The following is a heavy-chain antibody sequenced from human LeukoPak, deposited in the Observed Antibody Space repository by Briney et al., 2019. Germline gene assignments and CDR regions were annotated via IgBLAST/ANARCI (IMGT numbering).Heavy chain of an antibody. D-gene: IGHD3-3*01. CDR2: INPNSGGK. J-gene: IGHJ4*02. V-gene: IGHV1-2*02. CDR3: ARETIFGVPESD. CDR1: GYTFTRYY. Sequence: GASVKVSCKASGYTFTRYYMHWVRQAPGHGLEWMGWINPNSGGKNYAQKFQGRVTMTRDTSISTAYMELTRLRSDDTAVYYCARETIFGVPESDWGQGTLVTVSS.